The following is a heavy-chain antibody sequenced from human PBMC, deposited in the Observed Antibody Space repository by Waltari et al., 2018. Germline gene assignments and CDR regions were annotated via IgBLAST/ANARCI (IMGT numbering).Heavy chain of an antibody. CDR3: ARDRGRGIYLDS. CDR2: VQRRGGT. V-gene: IGHV4-4*02. J-gene: IGHJ4*02. D-gene: IGHD2-15*01. CDR1: GDSMSSTDW. Sequence: QLQLQESGPGLVKPSGTLSLTCAVSGDSMSSTDWWRWVRQSPGKGLEWIGQVQRRGGTNDNPSFASRVTVSVDTSTNQFSLKVTSATAADTAVYFCARDRGRGIYLDSWGQGTLVTVSP.